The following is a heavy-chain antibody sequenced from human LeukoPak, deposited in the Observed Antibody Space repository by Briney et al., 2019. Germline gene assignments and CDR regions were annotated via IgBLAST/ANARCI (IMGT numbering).Heavy chain of an antibody. D-gene: IGHD5-12*01. CDR2: ISSSGSTI. CDR3: ASSPRGGYDYAGFDY. V-gene: IGHV3-11*04. J-gene: IGHJ4*02. Sequence: GGSLRLSCAASGFTFSDYYMSRIRQAPGKGLEWVSYISSSGSTIYYADSVKGRFTISRDNAKNSLYLQINSLRAEDTAVYYCASSPRGGYDYAGFDYWGQGTLVTVSS. CDR1: GFTFSDYY.